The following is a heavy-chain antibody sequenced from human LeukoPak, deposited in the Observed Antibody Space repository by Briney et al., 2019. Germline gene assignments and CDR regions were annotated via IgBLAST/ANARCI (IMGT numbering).Heavy chain of an antibody. J-gene: IGHJ5*02. CDR3: ARGSNWFDL. Sequence: SETLSPTCTVSDGSITSFYWSWIRQPAGKGLEWIGRSYISGANYNPSLKSRVTMSVDMSKNHFSLKPSSVTGADTAVYYCARGSNWFDLWGQGTLVTVSS. CDR1: DGSITSFY. CDR2: SYISGA. V-gene: IGHV4-4*07.